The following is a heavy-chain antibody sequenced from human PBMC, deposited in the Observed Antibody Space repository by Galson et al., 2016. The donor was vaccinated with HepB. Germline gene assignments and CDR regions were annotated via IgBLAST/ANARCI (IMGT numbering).Heavy chain of an antibody. CDR1: GFTFSSYW. CDR2: INSDGSST. J-gene: IGHJ6*02. V-gene: IGHV3-74*01. D-gene: IGHD3-10*01. CDR3: AKAYGSGSSFYYYYGMDV. Sequence: SLRLSCAGSGFTFSSYWMHWVRQAPGKGLVWVSRINSDGSSTSYADSVKGRFTISRDNAKNTLYLQMNSLRAEDTAVYYCAKAYGSGSSFYYYYGMDVWGQGTTVTVSS.